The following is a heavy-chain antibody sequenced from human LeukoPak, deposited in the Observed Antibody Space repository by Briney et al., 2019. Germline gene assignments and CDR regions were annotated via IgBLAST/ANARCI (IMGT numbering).Heavy chain of an antibody. Sequence: SETLSLTCTVSGGSISSYYWSWIRQPPGKGLEWIGYIYYSGSTNYNPSLKSRVTISVDTSKNQFSLKLSSVTAADTAVYYCARVPRSYYYYYMDVWGKGTTVTVSS. J-gene: IGHJ6*03. CDR3: ARVPRSYYYYYMDV. V-gene: IGHV4-59*01. CDR1: GGSISSYY. CDR2: IYYSGST.